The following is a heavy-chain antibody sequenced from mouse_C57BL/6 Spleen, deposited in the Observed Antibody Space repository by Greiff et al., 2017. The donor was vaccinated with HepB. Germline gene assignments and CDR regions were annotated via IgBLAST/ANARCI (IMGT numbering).Heavy chain of an antibody. Sequence: VKLQESGPELVKPGASVKISCKASGYSFTSYYIHWVKQRPGQGLEWIGWIYPGSGNTKYNEKFKGKATLTADTSSSTAYRQLSSLTSEDSAVYYCARWGYGYWGQGTTLTVSS. CDR2: IYPGSGNT. CDR3: ARWGYGY. CDR1: GYSFTSYY. J-gene: IGHJ2*01. D-gene: IGHD2-10*02. V-gene: IGHV1-66*01.